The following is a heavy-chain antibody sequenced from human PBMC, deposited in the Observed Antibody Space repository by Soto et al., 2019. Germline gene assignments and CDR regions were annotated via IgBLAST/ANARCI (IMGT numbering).Heavy chain of an antibody. J-gene: IGHJ5*02. V-gene: IGHV3-23*01. CDR2: VSRAGTYT. CDR3: VKYTVTEDLGES. CDR1: GFTFSSYA. D-gene: IGHD3-16*01. Sequence: EVQLLESGGDVVRPGGSLRLSCAASGFTFSSYAMGWVRQAPGKGLEWVAGVSRAGTYTFYADSVRGRFSISRDNSRDTVVLCMNALRGDDTAVYFWVKYTVTEDLGESWGQGTLVSVSS.